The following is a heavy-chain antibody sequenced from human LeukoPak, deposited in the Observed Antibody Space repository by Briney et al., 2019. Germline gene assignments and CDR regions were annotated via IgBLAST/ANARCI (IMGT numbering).Heavy chain of an antibody. CDR1: GGTFSSYA. CDR2: IIPIFGTA. V-gene: IGHV1-69*05. Sequence: SVKVSCKASGGTFSSYAISWVRQAPGQGLEWMGGIIPIFGTANYAQKFQGRVTITTDESTSTAYMELSSLRSEDTAVYYCARAVYSSSPPYYYYYMDVWGKGTTVTVSS. CDR3: ARAVYSSSPPYYYYYMDV. J-gene: IGHJ6*03. D-gene: IGHD6-6*01.